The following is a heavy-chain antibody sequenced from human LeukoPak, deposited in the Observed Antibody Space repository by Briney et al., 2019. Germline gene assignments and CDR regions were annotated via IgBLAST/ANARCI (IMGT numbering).Heavy chain of an antibody. CDR1: GYTFTSYG. CDR3: ARGVIFGVVLDAFDI. J-gene: IGHJ3*02. CDR2: ISAYNGNT. V-gene: IGHV1-18*01. D-gene: IGHD3-3*01. Sequence: ASVKVSCKASGYTFTSYGISWVRQAPGQGLEWMGWISAYNGNTNYAQKLQGRVTMTTDTSTSTAYMELRSLRSDDTAVYYCARGVIFGVVLDAFDIWGQGTMVTVSS.